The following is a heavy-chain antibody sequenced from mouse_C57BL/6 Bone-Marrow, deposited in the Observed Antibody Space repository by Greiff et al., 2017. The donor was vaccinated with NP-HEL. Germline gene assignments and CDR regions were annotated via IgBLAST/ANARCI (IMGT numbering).Heavy chain of an antibody. CDR2: ISDGGSYT. CDR3: ARDGGLWYQAWFAY. Sequence: EVNVVESGGGLVKPGGSLKLSCAASGFTFSSYAMSWVRQTPEKRLEWVATISDGGSYTYYPDNVKGRFTISRDNAKNNLYLQMSHLKSEDTAMYYCARDGGLWYQAWFAYWGQGTLVTVSA. D-gene: IGHD2-1*01. J-gene: IGHJ3*01. V-gene: IGHV5-4*01. CDR1: GFTFSSYA.